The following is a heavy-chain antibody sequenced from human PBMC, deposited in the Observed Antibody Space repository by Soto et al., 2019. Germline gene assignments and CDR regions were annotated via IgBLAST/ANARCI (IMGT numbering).Heavy chain of an antibody. D-gene: IGHD3-3*01. Sequence: ASVKVSCKASGYTFTSYGISWVRQAPGQGLEWMGWIGAYNGNTNYAQKLQGRVTMTTDTSTSTAYMELRSLRSDDTAVYYCNSQPGGANLEWSLSNYYYYGMDVWGQGTTVTVSS. CDR3: NSQPGGANLEWSLSNYYYYGMDV. CDR1: GYTFTSYG. CDR2: IGAYNGNT. V-gene: IGHV1-18*01. J-gene: IGHJ6*02.